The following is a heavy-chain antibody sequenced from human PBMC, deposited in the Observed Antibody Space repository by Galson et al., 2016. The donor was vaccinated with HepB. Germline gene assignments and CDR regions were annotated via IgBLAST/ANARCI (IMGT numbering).Heavy chain of an antibody. CDR3: ARRMLMGAGFDY. Sequence: SLRLSCAASGFTFSSFWMSWVRQAPGKGLEWVANIHQDGGQRYYGDSVKGRFTVSRDNAKNSLYLHMNSLKVDYTALYYCARRMLMGAGFDYWGQGALVTVSS. J-gene: IGHJ4*02. CDR1: GFTFSSFW. D-gene: IGHD1-26*01. CDR2: IHQDGGQR. V-gene: IGHV3-7*04.